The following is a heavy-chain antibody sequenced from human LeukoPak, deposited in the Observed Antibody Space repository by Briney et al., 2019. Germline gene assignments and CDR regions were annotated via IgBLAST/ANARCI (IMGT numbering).Heavy chain of an antibody. Sequence: ASVEVSCKASGYTFTSYGFSWVRQAPGQGLEWMGWISAYNGNTNYTQKLQGRVTMTTDTSTSTAYMELRSLRSDDTAVYYCARDSPIAAAGSFDYWGQGTLVTVSS. J-gene: IGHJ4*02. CDR1: GYTFTSYG. V-gene: IGHV1-18*01. CDR3: ARDSPIAAAGSFDY. CDR2: ISAYNGNT. D-gene: IGHD6-13*01.